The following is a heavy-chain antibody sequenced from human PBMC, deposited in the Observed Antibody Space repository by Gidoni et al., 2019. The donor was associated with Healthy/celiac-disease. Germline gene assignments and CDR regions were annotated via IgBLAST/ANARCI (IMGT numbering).Heavy chain of an antibody. CDR2: ISYDGSNK. J-gene: IGHJ4*02. CDR1: GFTFSSYG. V-gene: IGHV3-30*18. CDR3: AKLTVVGGDFDY. Sequence: QVQLVESGGGVVQPGRSLRLSCAASGFTFSSYGMHWVRQAPGKGLEWVAVISYDGSNKYYADSVKGRFTISRDNSKNTLYLQMNSLRAEDTAVYYCAKLTVVGGDFDYWGQGTLVTVSS. D-gene: IGHD3-10*01.